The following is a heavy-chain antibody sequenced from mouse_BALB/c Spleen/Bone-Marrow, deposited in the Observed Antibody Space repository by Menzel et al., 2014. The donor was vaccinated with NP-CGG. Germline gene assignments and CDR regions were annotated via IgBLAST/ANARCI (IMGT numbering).Heavy chain of an antibody. CDR3: AREVYGSWFAY. D-gene: IGHD2-2*01. CDR1: GYTFDYYT. CDR2: INPSSGYT. J-gene: IGHJ3*01. Sequence: QVHVKQSGAELARPGASVKMSCKASGYTFDYYTVQWVKQRPGQGLEWIGYINPSSGYTNYNQKFKDKATLTADKSSSTGYMQLSSLTSEDSAVYYCAREVYGSWFAYWGQGTLVTVSA. V-gene: IGHV1-4*01.